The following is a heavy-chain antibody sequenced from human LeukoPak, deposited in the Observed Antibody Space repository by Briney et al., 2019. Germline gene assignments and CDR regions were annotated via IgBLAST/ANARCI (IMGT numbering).Heavy chain of an antibody. V-gene: IGHV1-69*04. CDR3: ASAWLGDTYYFDY. J-gene: IGHJ4*02. CDR1: GGTFSSYA. Sequence: SVKVSCKASGGTFSSYAISWVRQARGQGLEWMRRIIPILGIANYAQKFQGRVTITADKSTSTAYMELSSLRSEDTAVYYCASAWLGDTYYFDYWGQGTLVTVSS. CDR2: IIPILGIA. D-gene: IGHD5-12*01.